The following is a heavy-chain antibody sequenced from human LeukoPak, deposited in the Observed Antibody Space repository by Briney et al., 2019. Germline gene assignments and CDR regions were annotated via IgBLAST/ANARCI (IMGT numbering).Heavy chain of an antibody. V-gene: IGHV4-59*12. CDR3: ARGMVRGVSVAYY. Sequence: SETLSLTCTVSGGSISSYYWSWIRQPPGKGLEWIGYIYYSGSINYNPSLKSRVTISVDTSKNQFSLKLSSVTAADTALYYCARGMVRGVSVAYYWGQGTLVTVSS. J-gene: IGHJ4*02. CDR1: GGSISSYY. D-gene: IGHD3-10*01. CDR2: IYYSGSI.